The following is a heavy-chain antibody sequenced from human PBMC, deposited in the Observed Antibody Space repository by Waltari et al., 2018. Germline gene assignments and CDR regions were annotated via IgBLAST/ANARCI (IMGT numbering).Heavy chain of an antibody. CDR2: INHSGST. CDR3: AKGPHRNRLQLKSYYYGMDV. V-gene: IGHV4-34*01. CDR1: GGSFRGFS. J-gene: IGHJ6*02. D-gene: IGHD5-12*01. Sequence: QVQLQQWGAGLLKPSEPLSLTCAVYGGSFRGFSWPWIPQPPGKGLEWIGEINHSGSTNYNPSLKSRVTISVDTSKKQFSLKLSSVTAADTAVYYCAKGPHRNRLQLKSYYYGMDVWGQGTTVSVSS.